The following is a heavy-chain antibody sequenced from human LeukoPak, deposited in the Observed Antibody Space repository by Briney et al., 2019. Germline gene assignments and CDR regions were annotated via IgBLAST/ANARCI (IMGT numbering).Heavy chain of an antibody. CDR1: GDSVSSNSVT. D-gene: IGHD2-2*01. J-gene: IGHJ5*02. Sequence: SQTLSLTCALSGDSVSSNSVTWDWIRQSPSRGLEWLGRTYYRSTSYNDYAVSVRGQITVNPDTSKTQFSLHLTSVTPEDTAVYYCARRLTQYDCFDPWGQGILVTVSS. CDR2: TYYRSTSYN. V-gene: IGHV6-1*01. CDR3: ARRLTQYDCFDP.